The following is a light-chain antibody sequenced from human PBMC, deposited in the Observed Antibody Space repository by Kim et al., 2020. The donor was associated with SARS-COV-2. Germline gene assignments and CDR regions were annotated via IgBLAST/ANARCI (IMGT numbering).Light chain of an antibody. J-gene: IGLJ1*01. V-gene: IGLV3-21*04. CDR2: YDR. CDR3: QVWDSDTDHRV. Sequence: APGQTATNTCGGNSIDTKTVNWYQQRPGEVPILVIYYDRDRPSGIPERFSGYNSGETATLTITRVEAGDEADYYCQVWDSDTDHRVFGPGTKVTVL. CDR1: SIDTKT.